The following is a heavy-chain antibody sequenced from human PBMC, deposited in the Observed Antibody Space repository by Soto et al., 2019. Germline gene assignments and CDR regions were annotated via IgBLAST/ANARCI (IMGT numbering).Heavy chain of an antibody. D-gene: IGHD6-13*01. J-gene: IGHJ5*02. CDR2: IVPLFGTT. Sequence: QVQLVQSGAEVKKPGSSVTVSCKASGGNFSNSGISWVRQAPGQGLGWMGGIVPLFGTTNYAHKFRGRVTFTADESTSTAYMEVASLRSLDTAVYYCARASGRSWYNWFDPWGQGTLVTVST. V-gene: IGHV1-69*01. CDR3: ARASGRSWYNWFDP. CDR1: GGNFSNSG.